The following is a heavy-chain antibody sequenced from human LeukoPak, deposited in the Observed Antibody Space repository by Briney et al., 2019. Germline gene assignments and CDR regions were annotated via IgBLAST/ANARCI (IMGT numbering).Heavy chain of an antibody. D-gene: IGHD1-26*01. CDR1: GYTFTSYD. J-gene: IGHJ6*02. V-gene: IGHV1-8*01. Sequence: ASVKVSCKASGYTFTSYDINWVRQATGQGLEWMGWMNPNSGNTGYAQRFQGRVTMTRNTSISTAYMELSSLRSEDTAVYYCARGRKWEPPSLYYYYDMDVWGQGTTVTVSS. CDR3: ARGRKWEPPSLYYYYDMDV. CDR2: MNPNSGNT.